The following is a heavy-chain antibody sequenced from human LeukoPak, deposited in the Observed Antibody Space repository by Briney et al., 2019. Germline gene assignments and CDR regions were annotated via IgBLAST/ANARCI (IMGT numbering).Heavy chain of an antibody. CDR2: ISWNSGSI. Sequence: GRSLRLSCAASGFTFDDYAMHWVRQAPGKGLEWVSGISWNSGSIGYADSVKGRFTTSRDNAKNSLYLQMNSLRAEDTALYYCAKGPCSSTSCHYYYYGMDVWGQGTTVTVSS. CDR1: GFTFDDYA. V-gene: IGHV3-9*01. CDR3: AKGPCSSTSCHYYYYGMDV. J-gene: IGHJ6*02. D-gene: IGHD2-2*01.